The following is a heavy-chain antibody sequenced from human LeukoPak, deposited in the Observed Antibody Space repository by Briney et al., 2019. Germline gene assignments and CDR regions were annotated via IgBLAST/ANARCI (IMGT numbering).Heavy chain of an antibody. J-gene: IGHJ4*02. CDR3: AKDIRMTAIRGFDY. Sequence: GGSLRLSCAASGFTFSTYVMHWVRQAPGKGLEWVAIISNDGSNKNYADSAKGRCTIFRDNSRNTLYLQMNSLRAEDTAVYYCAKDIRMTAIRGFDYWGQGTLVTVSS. D-gene: IGHD2-21*02. CDR1: GFTFSTYV. CDR2: ISNDGSNK. V-gene: IGHV3-30*18.